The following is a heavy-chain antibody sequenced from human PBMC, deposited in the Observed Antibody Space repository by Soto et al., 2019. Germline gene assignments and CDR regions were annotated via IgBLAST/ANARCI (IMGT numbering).Heavy chain of an antibody. J-gene: IGHJ4*02. Sequence: GGSLRLGCAASGFTFSGYAMSWVRQAPGKGRGWVSANSGSGGSTYYADSVKGRFTISRDNSKNTLYLQMNSLRAEDTAVYYCAQDNYICGSDRYYFDYWGQGTLVTVSS. CDR1: GFTFSGYA. CDR3: AQDNYICGSDRYYFDY. D-gene: IGHD3-16*02. V-gene: IGHV3-23*01. CDR2: NSGSGGST.